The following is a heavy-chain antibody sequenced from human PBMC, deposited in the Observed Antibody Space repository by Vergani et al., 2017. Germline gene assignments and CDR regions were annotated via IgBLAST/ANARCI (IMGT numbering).Heavy chain of an antibody. D-gene: IGHD5-18*01. CDR2: IIPILGIA. J-gene: IGHJ6*02. CDR3: ARDGDDGGYKDYYYYYGMDV. CDR1: GGTFSSYT. Sequence: QVQLVQSGAEVKKPGSSVKVSCKASGGTFSSYTISWVRQAPGQGLEWMGRIIPILGIANYAQKFQGRVTITADKSTSTAYMELSNLGSEDTAVYYCARDGDDGGYKDYYYYYGMDVWGQGTTVTVSS. V-gene: IGHV1-69*08.